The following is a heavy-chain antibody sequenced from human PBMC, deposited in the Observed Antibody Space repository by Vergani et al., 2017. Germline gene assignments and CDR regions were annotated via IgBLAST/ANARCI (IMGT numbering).Heavy chain of an antibody. Sequence: VEAGGGLVQPGGSLRLSCTASGFTFQAFAFHWVRQVSGRGLEWVANIKQDGSEKYYVDSVKGRFTISRDNAKKSLYLQMNSLRAEDTAVYYCAREGYCSSRSCYAIGYWGQGTLVTVSS. CDR2: IKQDGSEK. J-gene: IGHJ4*02. CDR1: GFTFQAFA. D-gene: IGHD2-2*01. CDR3: AREGYCSSRSCYAIGY. V-gene: IGHV3-7*01.